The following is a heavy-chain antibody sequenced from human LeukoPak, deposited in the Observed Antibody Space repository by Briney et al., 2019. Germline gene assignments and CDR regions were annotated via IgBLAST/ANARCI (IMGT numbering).Heavy chain of an antibody. CDR1: GYTFSDFS. V-gene: IGHV3-21*01. D-gene: IGHD3-22*01. Sequence: NTGGSLRLSCAASGYTFSDFSVNWVRQAPGKGREWVSSISVRSNYRYYADSVRGRFTISRDDARDSLFLQMNSLRAEDTAVYFCVRLRRNNDRSGYYYYYDYWGQGTLVTVSS. CDR2: ISVRSNYR. J-gene: IGHJ4*02. CDR3: VRLRRNNDRSGYYYYYDY.